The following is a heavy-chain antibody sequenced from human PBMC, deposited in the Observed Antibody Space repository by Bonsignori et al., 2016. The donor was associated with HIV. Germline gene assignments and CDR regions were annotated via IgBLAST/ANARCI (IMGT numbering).Heavy chain of an antibody. CDR3: ARGALNYYDSSGPLH. CDR2: ISSSSDYI. Sequence: WIRQPPGKGLEWVSSISSSSDYIYYADSVKGRFTISRDNAKNSLYLQMNSLRAEDTAVYYCARGALNYYDSSGPLHWGQGTLVTVSS. D-gene: IGHD3-22*01. V-gene: IGHV3-21*01. J-gene: IGHJ4*02.